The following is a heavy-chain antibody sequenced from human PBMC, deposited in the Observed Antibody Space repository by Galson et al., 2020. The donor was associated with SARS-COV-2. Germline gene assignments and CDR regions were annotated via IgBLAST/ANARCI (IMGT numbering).Heavy chain of an antibody. CDR1: GGSISSGGYS. J-gene: IGHJ4*02. CDR2: IYHSGST. CDR3: ARGIPDNWNSFDY. V-gene: IGHV4-30-2*01. D-gene: IGHD1-20*01. Sequence: ETSETLSLTCAVSGGSISSGGYSWSWIRQPPGKGLEWIGYIYHSGSTYYNPSLKSRVTISVDRSKNQFSLKLSSVTAADTAVYYCARGIPDNWNSFDYWGQGTLVTVSS.